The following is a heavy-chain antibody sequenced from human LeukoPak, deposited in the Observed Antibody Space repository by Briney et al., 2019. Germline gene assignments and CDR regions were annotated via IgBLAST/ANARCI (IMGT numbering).Heavy chain of an antibody. D-gene: IGHD5-12*01. J-gene: IGHJ4*02. V-gene: IGHV3-15*01. CDR2: ITADGTE. Sequence: GGSLRLSCAVSGLTFSDAWISWVRQAQGKGLEWVARITADGTEDYAAPVNARFTASRDDSKTTVYLQVNSLTTEDTAVYYCTTAPTRGWLPYLDYWGQGTVVTVSS. CDR1: GLTFSDAW. CDR3: TTAPTRGWLPYLDY.